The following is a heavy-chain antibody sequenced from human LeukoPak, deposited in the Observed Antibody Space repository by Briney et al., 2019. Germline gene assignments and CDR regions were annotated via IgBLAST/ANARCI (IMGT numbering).Heavy chain of an antibody. CDR1: GFTFDDYG. V-gene: IGHV3-20*04. J-gene: IGHJ6*03. CDR3: ARDYIAYGDYVLGYYYYMDV. CDR2: INWNGGST. D-gene: IGHD4-17*01. Sequence: PGGSLRLSCAASGFTFDDYGMSWVRQAPGKGLEWVSGINWNGGSTGYADSVKGRFTISRDNAKNSLYLQMNSLRAEDAALYYCARDYIAYGDYVLGYYYYMDVWGKETTVTVSS.